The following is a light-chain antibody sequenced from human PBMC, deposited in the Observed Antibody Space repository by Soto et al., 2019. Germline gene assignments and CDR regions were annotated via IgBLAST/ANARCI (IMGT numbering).Light chain of an antibody. V-gene: IGKV3-20*01. CDR2: AAS. J-gene: IGKJ4*01. CDR1: QGVSRSY. Sequence: EIVLTQSPGTLSLSPGERATLFCRASQGVSRSYFAWYQQKPGQAPRLLIYAASSRATGVPDRLSGSGSGIDLTLTISRLEPEDFALYYCQQYGSSPPFAFGGVTKVEIK. CDR3: QQYGSSPPFA.